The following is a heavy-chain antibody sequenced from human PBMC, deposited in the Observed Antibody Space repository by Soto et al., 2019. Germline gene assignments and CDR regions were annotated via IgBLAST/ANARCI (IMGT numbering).Heavy chain of an antibody. CDR3: ARERGIAVAGTKGWFDP. CDR1: GGSISSYY. V-gene: IGHV4-59*01. CDR2: IYYSGST. D-gene: IGHD6-19*01. Sequence: SETLSLTCTVSGGSISSYYWSWIRQPPGKGLEWIGYIYYSGSTNYNPSLKSRVTISVDTSKNQFSLKLSSVTAADTAVYYCARERGIAVAGTKGWFDPWGQVTLVTVSS. J-gene: IGHJ5*02.